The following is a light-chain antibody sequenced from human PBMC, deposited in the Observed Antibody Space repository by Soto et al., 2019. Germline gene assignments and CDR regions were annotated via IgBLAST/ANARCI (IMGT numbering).Light chain of an antibody. Sequence: EIVLTQSPGTLSLSPGERATLSCRSSHSVSSNYLAWYQHKPGQAPRLLIYDVSSRATGIPDRFSGSGSGTDFPLAISRLEPVAFAVYYCQQYGISPWFGQGIKVEIK. J-gene: IGKJ1*01. CDR1: HSVSSNY. CDR3: QQYGISPW. CDR2: DVS. V-gene: IGKV3-20*01.